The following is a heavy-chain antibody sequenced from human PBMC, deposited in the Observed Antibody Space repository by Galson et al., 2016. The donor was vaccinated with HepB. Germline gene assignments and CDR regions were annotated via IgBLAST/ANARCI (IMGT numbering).Heavy chain of an antibody. J-gene: IGHJ6*03. CDR1: GFTFRNCD. D-gene: IGHD5-12*01. CDR2: IGTTSNYI. Sequence: SLRLSCAASGFTFRNCDMNWVRQAPGKGLEWVSSIGTTSNYIYFADSVRGRFTISRDNASNSLYLQMDSLRAEDTALYYCARDPPINKLSNVYMDVWGRGTTVTVSS. CDR3: ARDPPINKLSNVYMDV. V-gene: IGHV3-21*01.